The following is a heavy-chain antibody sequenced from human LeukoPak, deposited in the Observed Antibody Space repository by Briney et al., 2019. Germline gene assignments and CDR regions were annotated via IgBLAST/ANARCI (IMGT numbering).Heavy chain of an antibody. V-gene: IGHV1-24*01. CDR2: FDPEDGET. D-gene: IGHD2-2*01. CDR3: ATVASRDIVVVPAARGWFDP. CDR1: GYTLTELS. Sequence: ASVKVSCKVSGYTLTELSMHWVRQAPGKGLGWMGGFDPEDGETIYAQKFQGRVTMTEDTSTDTAYMELSSLRSEDTAVYYCATVASRDIVVVPAARGWFDPWGQGTLVTVSS. J-gene: IGHJ5*02.